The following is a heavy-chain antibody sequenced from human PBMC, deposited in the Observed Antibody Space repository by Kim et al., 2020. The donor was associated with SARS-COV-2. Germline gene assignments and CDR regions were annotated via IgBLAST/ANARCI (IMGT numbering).Heavy chain of an antibody. CDR3: ARVVVVAASHAFDI. V-gene: IGHV4-59*13. J-gene: IGHJ3*02. D-gene: IGHD2-15*01. Sequence: SETLSLTCTVSGGSISSYYWSWIRQPPGKGLEWIGYIYYSGSTNYNPSLKSRVTISVDTSKNQFSLKLSSVTAADTAVYYCARVVVVAASHAFDIWGQGTMVTVSS. CDR1: GGSISSYY. CDR2: IYYSGST.